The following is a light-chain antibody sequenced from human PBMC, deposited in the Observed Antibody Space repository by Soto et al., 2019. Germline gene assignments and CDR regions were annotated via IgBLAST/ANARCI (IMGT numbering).Light chain of an antibody. CDR1: QSVLYSSNNKNY. CDR2: WAS. CDR3: QQYYTTCPLS. Sequence: IVMTQSPDSLAVSLGARATINCKSSQSVLYSSNNKNYLAWYQQKPRQPPKLLIYWASTRESGDPDRFSGSGSGTDSTLTIGRLQAEDVAVYYCQQYYTTCPLSLGRGAKVDIK. J-gene: IGKJ4*01. V-gene: IGKV4-1*01.